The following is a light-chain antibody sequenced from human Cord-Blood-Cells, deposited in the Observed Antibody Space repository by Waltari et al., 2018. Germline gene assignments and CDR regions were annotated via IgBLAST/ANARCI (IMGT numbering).Light chain of an antibody. V-gene: IGLV2-8*01. CDR2: GVS. J-gene: IGLJ3*02. Sequence: QSALTQPPSASGSPGQSVTISCTGTTSEVGGYNYAPWYQQHPGKAPQLMIYGVSQLPSGVPDRFSGSKSGNTASLTVSGLQAEDEADYYCSSYAGSNNLGVFGGGTKLTVL. CDR1: TSEVGGYNY. CDR3: SSYAGSNNLGV.